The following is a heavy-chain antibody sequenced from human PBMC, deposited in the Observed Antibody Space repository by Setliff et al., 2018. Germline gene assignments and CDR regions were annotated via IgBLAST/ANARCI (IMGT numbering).Heavy chain of an antibody. CDR2: IYTSGST. CDR3: ARARPATIAGVVPGVADFGIDP. Sequence: SETLSLTCSVSSGSMRNYYWIWIRQPAGEGLEWIGRIYTSGSTNYNPSLKRRVTISLEMPKNQFSLTLSSVTAADTAVYYCARARPATIAGVVPGVADFGIDPWGQGTLVTVSS. J-gene: IGHJ5*02. D-gene: IGHD2-2*01. CDR1: SGSMRNYY. V-gene: IGHV4-4*07.